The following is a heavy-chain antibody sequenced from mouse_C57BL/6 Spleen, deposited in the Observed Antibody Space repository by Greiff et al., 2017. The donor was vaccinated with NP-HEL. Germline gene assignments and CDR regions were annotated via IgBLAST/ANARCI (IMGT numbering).Heavy chain of an antibody. V-gene: IGHV1-15*01. CDR2: IDPETGGT. D-gene: IGHD1-1*01. Sequence: VQLQQSGAELVRPGASVTLSCKASGYTFTDYEMHWVKQTPVHGLEWIGAIDPETGGTAYNQTFKGKAILTADKSSSTAYMELRSLTSEDSAVYYCASGTTVVAADYFDYWGQGTTLTVSS. CDR1: GYTFTDYE. J-gene: IGHJ2*01. CDR3: ASGTTVVAADYFDY.